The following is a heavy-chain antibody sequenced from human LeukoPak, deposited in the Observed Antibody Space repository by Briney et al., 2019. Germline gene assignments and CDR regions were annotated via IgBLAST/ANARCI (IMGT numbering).Heavy chain of an antibody. D-gene: IGHD1-14*01. CDR3: AKLGGTDPEVDYYYYCMDV. Sequence: PGGSLRLSCAASGFTFSNYGMRWVRQAPGKGLEWVSAISGSGGSTYYADSVKGRFTISRDNSKNTLYLQMNSLRAEDTAVYYCAKLGGTDPEVDYYYYCMDVWGKGTTVTVSS. CDR1: GFTFSNYG. CDR2: ISGSGGST. J-gene: IGHJ6*03. V-gene: IGHV3-23*01.